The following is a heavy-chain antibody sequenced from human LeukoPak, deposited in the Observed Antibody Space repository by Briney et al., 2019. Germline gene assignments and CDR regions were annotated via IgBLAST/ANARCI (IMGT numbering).Heavy chain of an antibody. Sequence: PGGSLRVSCAASGFTVSSNYMSWVRQAPGKGVECVSVIYSGGSTYYADSVKGRFTISRDNSKNTLYLQMNSLRAEDTAVYYCARDNHRWGLLQPLYFDYWGQGTLVTVSS. D-gene: IGHD4/OR15-4a*01. CDR2: IYSGGST. J-gene: IGHJ4*02. V-gene: IGHV3-53*01. CDR3: ARDNHRWGLLQPLYFDY. CDR1: GFTVSSNY.